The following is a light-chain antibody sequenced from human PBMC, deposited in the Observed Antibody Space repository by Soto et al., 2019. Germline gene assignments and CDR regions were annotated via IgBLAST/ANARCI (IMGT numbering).Light chain of an antibody. CDR2: SNN. J-gene: IGLJ1*01. Sequence: QSVLTQQPSASGTHGQRVTISCSGSSSNIGSNTVNWYQQLPGTAPKLLIYSNNQRPSGVPDRFSGSKSGTSASLAISGLQSEDEADYYCAAWDDSLNGYVFGTGTKVTVL. CDR3: AAWDDSLNGYV. V-gene: IGLV1-44*01. CDR1: SSNIGSNT.